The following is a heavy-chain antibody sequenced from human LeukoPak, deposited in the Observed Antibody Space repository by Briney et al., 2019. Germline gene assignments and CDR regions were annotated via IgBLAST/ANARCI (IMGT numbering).Heavy chain of an antibody. D-gene: IGHD6-6*01. J-gene: IGHJ4*02. CDR2: IYHSGST. CDR1: GGSISSNNW. V-gene: IGHV4-4*02. CDR3: ARDVGARLPGY. Sequence: PSGTLSLTCAVPGGSISSNNWWSWVRQAPGKGLEWIGEIYHSGSTNYNPSLKSRVTTSVDKSKNQLSLKLTSVTAADTAVYYCARDVGARLPGYWGQGTLVTVSS.